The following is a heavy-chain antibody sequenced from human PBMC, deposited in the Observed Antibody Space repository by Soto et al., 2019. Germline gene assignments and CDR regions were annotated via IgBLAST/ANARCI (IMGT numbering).Heavy chain of an antibody. V-gene: IGHV1-69*13. J-gene: IGHJ3*02. CDR2: IIPIFGTA. CDR1: GGTFSSYA. D-gene: IGHD2-15*01. Sequence: ASVKVSCKASGGTFSSYAISWVRQAPGQGLEWMGGIIPIFGTANYAQKFQGRVTITADESTSTAYMELSSLRSEDTAVYYCAREPLGYWSGGSCYKRAFDIWGQGKMV. CDR3: AREPLGYWSGGSCYKRAFDI.